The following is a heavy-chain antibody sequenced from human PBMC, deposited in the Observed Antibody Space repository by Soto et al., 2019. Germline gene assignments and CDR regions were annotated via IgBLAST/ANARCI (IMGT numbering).Heavy chain of an antibody. CDR3: AKDNYDTSGPLDF. CDR2: ISYGETNR. CDR1: GFTFSSYG. J-gene: IGHJ4*02. Sequence: PGGPLRLSCAASGFTFSSYGMHWVRQAPGKGLEWVAVISYGETNRFYGDSVKGRFTISRDNSRNTLYLQMNSLRAEDTAVYYCAKDNYDTSGPLDFWGQGT. D-gene: IGHD3-22*01. V-gene: IGHV3-30*18.